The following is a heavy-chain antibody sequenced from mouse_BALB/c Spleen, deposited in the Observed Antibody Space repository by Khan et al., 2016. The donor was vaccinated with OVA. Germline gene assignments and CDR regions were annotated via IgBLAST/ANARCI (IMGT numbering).Heavy chain of an antibody. CDR2: ISDGGRYT. J-gene: IGHJ3*01. CDR3: ERGYYGDPLAY. D-gene: IGHD2-13*01. V-gene: IGHV5-4*02. CDR1: GFIFSDYY. Sequence: EVELVESGGGLVKPGGSLKLSCAASGFIFSDYYMYWVRQTPEKRLEWVATISDGGRYTYYPDSVKGRFTISRDDAKNNLYLQMSSLKAEDTAIYYCERGYYGDPLAYWGQGTLVAVSA.